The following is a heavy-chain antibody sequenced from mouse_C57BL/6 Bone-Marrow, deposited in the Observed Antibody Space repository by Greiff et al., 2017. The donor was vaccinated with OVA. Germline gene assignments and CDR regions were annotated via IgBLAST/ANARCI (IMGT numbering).Heavy chain of an antibody. J-gene: IGHJ2*01. CDR2: INPGSGGT. CDR1: GYAFTNYL. V-gene: IGHV1-54*01. D-gene: IGHD1-1*01. Sequence: QVQLKESGAELVRPGTSVKVSCKASGYAFTNYLIEWVKQRPGQGLEWIGVINPGSGGTNYNEKFKGKATLTADKSSSNAYMQLSSLTSEDSAVYFCARIWGRGYFDYWGQGTTLTVSS. CDR3: ARIWGRGYFDY.